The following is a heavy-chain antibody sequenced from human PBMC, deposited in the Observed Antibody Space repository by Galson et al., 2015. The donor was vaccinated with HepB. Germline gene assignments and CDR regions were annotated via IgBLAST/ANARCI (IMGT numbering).Heavy chain of an antibody. CDR3: ARRFGAVWGSYRLDY. CDR1: GFTFSSYW. D-gene: IGHD3-16*02. J-gene: IGHJ4*02. V-gene: IGHV3-7*03. Sequence: SLRLSCAASGFTFSSYWMSWVRQAPGKGLEWVANIKQDGSEKYYVDSVKGRFTISRDNAKNSLYLQMNSLRAEDTAVYYCARRFGAVWGSYRLDYWGQGTLVTVSS. CDR2: IKQDGSEK.